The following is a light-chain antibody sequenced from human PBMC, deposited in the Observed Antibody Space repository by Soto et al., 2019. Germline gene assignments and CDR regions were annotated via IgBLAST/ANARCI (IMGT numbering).Light chain of an antibody. CDR3: QQYNSWPPYT. CDR1: QSVSSN. Sequence: EIVMTQSPATLSVSPGERATLSCRASQSVSSNLAWYQQKPGQAPRVLIYGASTRAKGIPARFSGSGSGTEFTLTISSLQSEDFAVYYCQQYNSWPPYTFGQGTKLEIK. CDR2: GAS. J-gene: IGKJ2*01. V-gene: IGKV3-15*01.